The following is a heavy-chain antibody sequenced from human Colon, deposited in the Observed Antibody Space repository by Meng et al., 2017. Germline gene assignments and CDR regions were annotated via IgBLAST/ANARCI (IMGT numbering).Heavy chain of an antibody. V-gene: IGHV3-23*01. CDR1: GFTFNNYG. CDR2: ITSKGDYT. D-gene: IGHD1-26*01. CDR3: AKESVGTYGLYNFGS. Sequence: SLMFSCAASGFTFNNYGMSWVRQAPGKVLDYVSGITSKGDYTYYADSVRGRFTISRENSKNTVYLQMNSLRAEDTALYFCAKESVGTYGLYNFGSWGQGTLVTVSS. J-gene: IGHJ5*02.